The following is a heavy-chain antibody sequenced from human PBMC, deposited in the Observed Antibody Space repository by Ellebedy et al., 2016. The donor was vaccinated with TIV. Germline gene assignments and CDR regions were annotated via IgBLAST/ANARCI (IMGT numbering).Heavy chain of an antibody. V-gene: IGHV4-39*01. CDR2: IYYSGST. D-gene: IGHD6-13*01. J-gene: IGHJ4*02. CDR3: ARHLGGYSSSWAFDY. CDR1: GGSISSSSYY. Sequence: SETLSLTXTVSGGSISSSSYYWGWIRQPPGKGLEWIGSIYYSGSTYYNPSLKSRVTISVDTSKNQFSLKLSSVTAADTAVYYCARHLGGYSSSWAFDYWGQGTLVTVSS.